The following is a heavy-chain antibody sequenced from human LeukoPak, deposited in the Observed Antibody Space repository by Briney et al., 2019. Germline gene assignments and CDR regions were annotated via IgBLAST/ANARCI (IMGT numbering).Heavy chain of an antibody. CDR2: IYDRGST. CDR3: ARDGDSSSIVPYAFDI. Sequence: SETLSLTCSVSGGSIRGSRYFWGWIRQPPGKGLEWIGSIYDRGSTYYNPSLKSRVTIFVDTSKNQFSLKLTSVTPEDTAVYYCARDGDSSSIVPYAFDIWGQGTMVTVSS. V-gene: IGHV4-39*07. D-gene: IGHD6-13*01. CDR1: GGSIRGSRYF. J-gene: IGHJ3*02.